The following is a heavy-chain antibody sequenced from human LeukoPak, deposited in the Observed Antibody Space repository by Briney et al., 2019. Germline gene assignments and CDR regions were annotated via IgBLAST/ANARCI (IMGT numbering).Heavy chain of an antibody. D-gene: IGHD6-19*01. Sequence: PGGSLRLSCAASGFTFSSYSMNWVRQAPGKGLEWVPSISSSSSYIYYADSVKGRFTISRDNAKNSLYLQMNSLRAEDTAVYYCARAPGRWLVREPPDYWGQGTLVTVSS. CDR2: ISSSSSYI. CDR1: GFTFSSYS. J-gene: IGHJ4*02. CDR3: ARAPGRWLVREPPDY. V-gene: IGHV3-21*01.